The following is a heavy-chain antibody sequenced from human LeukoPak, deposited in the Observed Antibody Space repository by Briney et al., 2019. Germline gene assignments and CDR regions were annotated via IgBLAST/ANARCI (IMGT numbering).Heavy chain of an antibody. D-gene: IGHD1-26*01. CDR3: AKVSSYYNDYFDY. J-gene: IGHJ4*02. V-gene: IGHV3-23*01. CDR1: GFTFSSYG. CDR2: ISGSGGST. Sequence: GGSLRLSCAASGFTFSSYGMSWVRQAPGKGLEWVSAISGSGGSTYYADSVKGRFTISRDNSKNTLYLQMNSLRAEDTAVYYCAKVSSYYNDYFDYWGQGTLVTVSS.